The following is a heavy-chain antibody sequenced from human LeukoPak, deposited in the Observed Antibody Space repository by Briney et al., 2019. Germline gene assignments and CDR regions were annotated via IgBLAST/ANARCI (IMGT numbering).Heavy chain of an antibody. CDR3: ARALLVRGVVYYFDY. D-gene: IGHD3-10*01. CDR2: MNPNSGNT. J-gene: IGHJ4*02. Sequence: AAVKVSCKSSGYTFTSYDINWVRQATAQGLEWMGWMNPNSGNTGYAQKFQGRVTITRNTSISTAYMELSSLRSEDTAVYYCARALLVRGVVYYFDYWGQGTLVTVSS. V-gene: IGHV1-8*03. CDR1: GYTFTSYD.